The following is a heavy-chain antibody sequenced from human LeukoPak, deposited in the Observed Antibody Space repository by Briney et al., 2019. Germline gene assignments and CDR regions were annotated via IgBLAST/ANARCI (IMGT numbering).Heavy chain of an antibody. CDR2: ISYSGSA. V-gene: IGHV4-59*01. D-gene: IGHD3-16*02. CDR3: ARYIWGSYPTFEDY. J-gene: IGHJ4*02. CDR1: GGSISSYY. Sequence: SETLSLTCTVSGGSISSYYWSWIRQPPGKGLEWIGYISYSGSANYNPSLKSRVTISVDTSKNQFSLKLSSVTAADTAVYYCARYIWGSYPTFEDYWGQGTLVTVSS.